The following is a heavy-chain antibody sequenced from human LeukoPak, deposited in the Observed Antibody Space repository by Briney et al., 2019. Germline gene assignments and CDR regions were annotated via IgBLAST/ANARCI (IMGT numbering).Heavy chain of an antibody. J-gene: IGHJ4*02. D-gene: IGHD6-19*01. CDR2: ISGSGGST. CDR1: GFTFSSYA. V-gene: IGHV3-23*01. Sequence: GASLRLSCAASGFTFSSYAMSWVRQAPGKGLEWVSAISGSGGSTYYADSLKGRFTISRDNSKNTLYLQMNSLRAEDTAVYYCAKESWLVQYFDYWGQGTLVTVSS. CDR3: AKESWLVQYFDY.